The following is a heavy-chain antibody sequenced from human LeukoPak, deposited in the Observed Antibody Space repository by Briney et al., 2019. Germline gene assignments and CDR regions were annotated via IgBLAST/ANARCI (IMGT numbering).Heavy chain of an antibody. CDR1: GFTFSSYS. V-gene: IGHV3-21*01. D-gene: IGHD3-10*01. CDR2: ISSSSSYI. Sequence: GGSLRLSCAASGFTFSSYSMNWVRQAPGKGLEWVSSISSSSSYIYYADSVKGRFTISRDNAKNSLYLQMNSLRAEDTAVYYCARDGMKYGSGSYNDAFDIWGQGTMVTVSS. J-gene: IGHJ3*02. CDR3: ARDGMKYGSGSYNDAFDI.